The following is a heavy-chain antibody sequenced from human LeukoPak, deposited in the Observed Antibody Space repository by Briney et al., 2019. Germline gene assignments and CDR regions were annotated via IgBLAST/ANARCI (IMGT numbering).Heavy chain of an antibody. CDR1: GYIFTKYV. CDR3: ARDDCGDTCYPGGY. V-gene: IGHV1-3*01. CDR2: IKASNGDT. D-gene: IGHD2-21*01. J-gene: IGHJ4*02. Sequence: ASVKVSCKASGYIFTKYVVHWVRQAPGQRPEWMGWIKASNGDTKYSQSFQDRLTITRDTSASTVYMELSSLTSEDTALYYCARDDCGDTCYPGGYWGQGTLVTVSS.